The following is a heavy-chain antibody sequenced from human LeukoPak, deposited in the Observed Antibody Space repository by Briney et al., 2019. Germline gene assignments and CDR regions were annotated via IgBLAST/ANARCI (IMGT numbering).Heavy chain of an antibody. D-gene: IGHD2-15*01. CDR3: ARVSGCYRNYYYYYMDV. CDR2: IYYSGST. Sequence: SETLSLTCTVSGGSISSYYWSWIRQPPGKGLEWIGYIYYSGSTNYNPSLKSRVTISVDTSKNQFSLKLSSVTAADTAVYYCARVSGCYRNYYYYYMDVWGKGATVTVSS. V-gene: IGHV4-59*01. J-gene: IGHJ6*03. CDR1: GGSISSYY.